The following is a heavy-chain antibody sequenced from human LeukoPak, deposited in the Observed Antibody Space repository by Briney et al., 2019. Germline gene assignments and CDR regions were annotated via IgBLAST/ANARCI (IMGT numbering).Heavy chain of an antibody. D-gene: IGHD3-3*01. V-gene: IGHV1-69*05. CDR3: ARVRITIFGVVPRLYYYYYMDV. J-gene: IGHJ6*03. CDR2: IIPIFGTA. CDR1: GYTFTSYG. Sequence: SVKVSCKASGYTFTSYGISWVRQAPGQGLEWMGGIIPIFGTANYAQKFQGRVTITTDESTSTAYMELSSLRSEDTAVYYCARVRITIFGVVPRLYYYYYMDVWGKGTTVTVSS.